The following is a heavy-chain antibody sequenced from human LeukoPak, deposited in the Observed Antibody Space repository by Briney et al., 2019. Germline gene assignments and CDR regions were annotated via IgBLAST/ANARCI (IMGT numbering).Heavy chain of an antibody. Sequence: GGSLILSCTASGFTFGDYAMSWFRQAPGKGLEWVGFIRSKGYGGTTEYAASVKGRFTISRDDSKSIAYLQMNSLKTEDTAVYYCTSPNDYGDYANAFDIWGQGTMVTVSS. CDR1: GFTFGDYA. CDR3: TSPNDYGDYANAFDI. D-gene: IGHD4-17*01. J-gene: IGHJ3*02. CDR2: IRSKGYGGTT. V-gene: IGHV3-49*03.